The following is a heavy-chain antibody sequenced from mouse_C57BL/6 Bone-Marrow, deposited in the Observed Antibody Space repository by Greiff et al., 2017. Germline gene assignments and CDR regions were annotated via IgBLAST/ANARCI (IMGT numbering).Heavy chain of an antibody. CDR1: GYTFTDYE. Sequence: QVQLQQSGAELVRPGASVTLSCKASGYTFTDYEMHWVKQTPVHGLEWIGAIDPETGGTAYNQKFKGKAILTADKSSSTAYMELRSLTSEDSAVYYCTEGNTTVVAHWYFDVWGTGTTLTVSS. J-gene: IGHJ1*03. CDR2: IDPETGGT. D-gene: IGHD1-1*01. CDR3: TEGNTTVVAHWYFDV. V-gene: IGHV1-15*01.